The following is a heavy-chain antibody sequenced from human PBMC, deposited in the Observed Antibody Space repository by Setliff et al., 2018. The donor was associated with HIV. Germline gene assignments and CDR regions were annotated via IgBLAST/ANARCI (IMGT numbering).Heavy chain of an antibody. V-gene: IGHV4-59*01. CDR3: AREPDKIAAADS. Sequence: PSETLSLTCTVSGGSISRYYWSWIRQPPGKGLEWIGYIYYSGSTNYNPSLKSRVTITVDRSKNQFSLILSSVAAADTAVYYCAREPDKIAAADSWGQGTLVTVSS. CDR1: GGSISRYY. D-gene: IGHD6-13*01. CDR2: IYYSGST. J-gene: IGHJ4*02.